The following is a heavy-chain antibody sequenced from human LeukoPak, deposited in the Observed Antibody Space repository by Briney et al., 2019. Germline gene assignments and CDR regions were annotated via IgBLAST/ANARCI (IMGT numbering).Heavy chain of an antibody. D-gene: IGHD3-22*01. CDR1: GGSISSYY. CDR2: IYYSGST. CDR3: AREDYYGSSGYRGMPFDI. Sequence: SETLSLTCTVSGGSISSYYWSWIRQPPGKGLEWIGYIYYSGSTNYNPSLKSRVTISVDTSKNQFSLKLSSVTAADTAVYYCAREDYYGSSGYRGMPFDIWGQGTMVTVSS. V-gene: IGHV4-59*12. J-gene: IGHJ3*02.